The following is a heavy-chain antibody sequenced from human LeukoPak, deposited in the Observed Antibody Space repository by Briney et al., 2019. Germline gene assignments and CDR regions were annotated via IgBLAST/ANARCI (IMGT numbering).Heavy chain of an antibody. Sequence: SVKLSCKASGGTFSSYAISWVRQAPGQGLEWMGGIIPLFGTANYAQKFQGRVTITTDGSTSTAYMELSSLRSEDSAVYYYAGRVYYYDSSGYRLDAFDIWGQGTMVSFSS. CDR2: IIPLFGTA. J-gene: IGHJ3*02. V-gene: IGHV1-69*05. CDR3: AGRVYYYDSSGYRLDAFDI. D-gene: IGHD3-22*01. CDR1: GGTFSSYA.